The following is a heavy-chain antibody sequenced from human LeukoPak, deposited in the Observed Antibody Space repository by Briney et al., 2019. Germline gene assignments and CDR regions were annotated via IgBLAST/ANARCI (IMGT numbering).Heavy chain of an antibody. D-gene: IGHD4-23*01. V-gene: IGHV4-59*08. CDR3: ARTGGNSYWYFDL. J-gene: IGHJ2*01. CDR2: IYYSGST. CDR1: VDSISSYY. Sequence: PSETLSLTCTVSVDSISSYYWSWLRQPPGKGLEWIGYIYYSGSTTYNPSLKSRVTISVDTPKNQFSLKLNSVTAADTAVYYCARTGGNSYWYFDLWGRGTLVTVSS.